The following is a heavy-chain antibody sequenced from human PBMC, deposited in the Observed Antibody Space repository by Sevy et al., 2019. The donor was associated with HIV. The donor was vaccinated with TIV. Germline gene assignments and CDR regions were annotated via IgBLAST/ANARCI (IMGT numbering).Heavy chain of an antibody. CDR3: ATLRGGLYGSGYFQN. CDR1: GFTFSSYS. CDR2: ISSSSSAI. V-gene: IGHV3-48*01. D-gene: IGHD3-10*01. J-gene: IGHJ1*01. Sequence: GGSLRLSCAASGFTFSSYSMNWVRQAPGKGLEWLSYISSSSSAIYYADSVKGRFSISRDTSKNTLYLQMNSLRAEDTAVYYCATLRGGLYGSGYFQNWGQGTQVTVSS.